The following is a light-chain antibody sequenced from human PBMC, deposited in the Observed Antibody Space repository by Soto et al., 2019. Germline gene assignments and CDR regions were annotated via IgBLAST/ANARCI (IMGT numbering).Light chain of an antibody. V-gene: IGKV3-20*01. CDR1: QSVNSGY. CDR3: QQYERSSIT. Sequence: EIVLTQSACTLSLSAGERATLSCGASQSVNSGYFAWYQQRPGQPPRLLIYGASSRATGIPDRFSGSGYGTDVTLSISRLETEDFALYYCQQYERSSITFGQGTRLEIK. CDR2: GAS. J-gene: IGKJ5*01.